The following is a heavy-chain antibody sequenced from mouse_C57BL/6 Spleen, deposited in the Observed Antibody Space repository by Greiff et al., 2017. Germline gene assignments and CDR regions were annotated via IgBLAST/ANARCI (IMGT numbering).Heavy chain of an antibody. CDR1: GYTFTDYY. J-gene: IGHJ2*01. CDR3: ARFEEFITDY. V-gene: IGHV1-19*01. CDR2: INPYHGGT. D-gene: IGHD1-1*01. Sequence: EVQLQQSGPVLVKPGASVKMSCKASGYTFTDYYMNWVKQSHGKSLEWIGVINPYHGGTSYNQKFKGKATLTVDKSSSTAYMELNSLTSEDSAVYYCARFEEFITDYWGQGTTLTVSS.